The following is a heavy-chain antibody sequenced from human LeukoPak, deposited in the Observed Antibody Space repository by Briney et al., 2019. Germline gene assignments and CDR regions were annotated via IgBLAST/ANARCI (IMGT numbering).Heavy chain of an antibody. D-gene: IGHD2-2*01. Sequence: SETLSLTCTVSGGSISSSSYYWGWIRQPPGKGLEWIGSIYYSGSTYYNPSLKSRVTISVDTSKNQFSLKLSSVTAADTAVYYCARRRRIGFETRIQRHNWFDPWGQGTLVTVSS. CDR1: GGSISSSSYY. CDR2: IYYSGST. V-gene: IGHV4-39*07. CDR3: ARRRRIGFETRIQRHNWFDP. J-gene: IGHJ5*02.